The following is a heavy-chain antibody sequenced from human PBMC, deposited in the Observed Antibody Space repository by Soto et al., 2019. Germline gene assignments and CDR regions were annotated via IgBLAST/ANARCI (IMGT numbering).Heavy chain of an antibody. J-gene: IGHJ4*02. Sequence: GGALRLSCAASGFTFSNYWIHWVRQAPGKGPMWVSRINGVGTYTNYADSVRGRFSISRDNSENTVYLQMNSLRAEDTAMYYCVRDFRSSDFWGQGTPVTVSS. V-gene: IGHV3-74*01. CDR2: INGVGTYT. CDR3: VRDFRSSDF. D-gene: IGHD3-3*01. CDR1: GFTFSNYW.